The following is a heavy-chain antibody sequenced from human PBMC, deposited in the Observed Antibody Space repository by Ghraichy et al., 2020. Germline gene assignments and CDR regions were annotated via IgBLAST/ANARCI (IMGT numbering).Heavy chain of an antibody. J-gene: IGHJ4*02. CDR2: IKPDGSEK. D-gene: IGHD2-15*01. V-gene: IGHV3-7*01. CDR1: GFTFSTYW. Sequence: GGSLRLSCAASGFTFSTYWMSWVRQAPGKGLEWVATIKPDGSEKYPVDSVKGRFTISRDNAKNSLYLQMDSLRAEDTAVYYCMRGGLRLPDYWGQGTLVTVSS. CDR3: MRGGLRLPDY.